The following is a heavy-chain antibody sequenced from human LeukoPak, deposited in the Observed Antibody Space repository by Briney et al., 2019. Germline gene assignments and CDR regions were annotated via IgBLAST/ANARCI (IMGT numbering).Heavy chain of an antibody. CDR1: GFTFSSYS. D-gene: IGHD3-3*02. J-gene: IGHJ6*02. V-gene: IGHV3-21*01. Sequence: GGSLRLSCAASGFTFSSYSMNWVRQAPGKGLEWVSSISSSSSYIYYGDSVKGRFTISRDNAENSLYLQMSSLRAEDTAVYYCARSISMGSPPDVWGQGTMVTVSS. CDR3: ARSISMGSPPDV. CDR2: ISSSSSYI.